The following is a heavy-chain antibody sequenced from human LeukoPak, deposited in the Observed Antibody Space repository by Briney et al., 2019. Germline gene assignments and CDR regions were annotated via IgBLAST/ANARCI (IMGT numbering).Heavy chain of an antibody. CDR2: IIPLFPIS. CDR1: GGSFRNHA. D-gene: IGHD5-18*01. Sequence: SVKVSCKASGGSFRNHAISWVRQAPGQGLEWMGGIIPLFPISKYAQRFQGGVTITADESTGTAYMELSSLSSEDTALYYCARASGLNYGFEYWGQGTLVTVSS. V-gene: IGHV1-69*01. CDR3: ARASGLNYGFEY. J-gene: IGHJ4*02.